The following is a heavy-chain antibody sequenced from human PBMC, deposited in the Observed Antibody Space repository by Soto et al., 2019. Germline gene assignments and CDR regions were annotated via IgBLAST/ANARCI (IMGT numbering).Heavy chain of an antibody. D-gene: IGHD6-19*01. CDR3: ARVGVAGCDY. CDR1: GFTFRSYW. CDR2: ITNDGSST. J-gene: IGHJ4*02. V-gene: IGHV3-74*01. Sequence: EVQLVESGGGLVQPGGSLRLSCAASGFTFRSYWMHWVRHAPGKGLVWVSRITNDGSSTTYADSVKGRFTTARYNAKNTLYLEMNSLRAEDTAVYYCARVGVAGCDYWGQGTLVTVSS.